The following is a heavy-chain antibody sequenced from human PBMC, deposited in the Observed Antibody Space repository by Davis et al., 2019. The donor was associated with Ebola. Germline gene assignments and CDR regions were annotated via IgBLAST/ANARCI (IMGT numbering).Heavy chain of an antibody. J-gene: IGHJ5*02. D-gene: IGHD2-2*01. CDR3: ARGLVPAAIFPWFDP. CDR1: GGTFSSYA. Sequence: SVKVSCKASGGTFSSYAISWVRQAPGQGLEWMGGIIPIFGTANYAQKFQGRVTITADESTSTAYMELSSLRSEDTAVYYCARGLVPAAIFPWFDPWGQGTLVTVSS. V-gene: IGHV1-69*13. CDR2: IIPIFGTA.